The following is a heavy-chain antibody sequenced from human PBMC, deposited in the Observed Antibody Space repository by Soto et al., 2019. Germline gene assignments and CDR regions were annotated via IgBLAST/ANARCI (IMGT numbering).Heavy chain of an antibody. Sequence: PSETLSLTCTVSGGSISSYYWSWIRQPPGKGLEWIGYIYYSGSTNYNPSLKSRVTISVDTSKNQFSLKLSSVTAADTAVYYCARDTGSAANYFDYWGQGTLVTVSS. CDR3: ARDTGSAANYFDY. J-gene: IGHJ4*02. D-gene: IGHD3-10*01. CDR1: GGSISSYY. CDR2: IYYSGST. V-gene: IGHV4-59*12.